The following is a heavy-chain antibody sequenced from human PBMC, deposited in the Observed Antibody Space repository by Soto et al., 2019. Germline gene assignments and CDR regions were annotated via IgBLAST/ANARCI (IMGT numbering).Heavy chain of an antibody. CDR3: ARGRRTLYGMDV. CDR1: GFTVSSNY. CDR2: IYSGSST. J-gene: IGHJ6*02. Sequence: EVQLVESGGGLVQPGGSLRLSCAASGFTVSSNYMSWVRQAPGKGLEWVSVIYSGSSTYYADSVKGRFTISRDNSENTLYLQMNSLRAGDTAVYYCARGRRTLYGMDVWGQGTTVTVSS. V-gene: IGHV3-66*01.